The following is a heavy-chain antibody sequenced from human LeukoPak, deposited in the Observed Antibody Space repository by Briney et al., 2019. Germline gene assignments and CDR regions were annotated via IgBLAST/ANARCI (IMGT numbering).Heavy chain of an antibody. Sequence: ASVKVSCKVSGYTLTELSMHWVRQAPGKGLEWMGGFGPEDGETIYAQKFQGRVTMTEDTSTDTAYMELSSLRSEDTAVYYCATDQSSGWKSYWYFDLWGRGTLVTVSS. J-gene: IGHJ2*01. D-gene: IGHD6-19*01. CDR3: ATDQSSGWKSYWYFDL. V-gene: IGHV1-24*01. CDR1: GYTLTELS. CDR2: FGPEDGET.